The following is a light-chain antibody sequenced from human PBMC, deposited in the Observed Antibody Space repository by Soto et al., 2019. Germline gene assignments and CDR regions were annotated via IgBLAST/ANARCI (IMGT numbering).Light chain of an antibody. Sequence: EIVLTQSPATLSLSPGERATLSCRASQSVSSYLAWYQQKPGQAPRLLIYDVSSRATGIPARFSGGGSGTDFPLTITSLEPEDFAVYYCQQRSNWLLYTFGQGTKLEIK. CDR2: DVS. CDR3: QQRSNWLLYT. J-gene: IGKJ2*01. CDR1: QSVSSY. V-gene: IGKV3-11*01.